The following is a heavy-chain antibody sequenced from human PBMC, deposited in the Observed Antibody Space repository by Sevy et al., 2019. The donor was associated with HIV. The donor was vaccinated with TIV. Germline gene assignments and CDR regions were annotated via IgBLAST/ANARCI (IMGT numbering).Heavy chain of an antibody. CDR1: GFTINNYW. Sequence: GESLKISCAASGFTINNYWMSWVRQTPGKGLEWVANIKPDGTVSFFVDSVRGRFTISRDNAENSLYLQMSSLRVEDTAVYYCVXDIVMGGYYYGMDVWGQGTAVTVSS. CDR3: VXDIVMGGYYYGMDV. V-gene: IGHV3-7*01. J-gene: IGHJ6*02. CDR2: IKPDGTVS. D-gene: IGHD3-16*02.